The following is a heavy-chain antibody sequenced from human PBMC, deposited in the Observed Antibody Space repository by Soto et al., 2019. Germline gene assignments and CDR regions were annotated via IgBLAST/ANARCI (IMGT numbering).Heavy chain of an antibody. V-gene: IGHV4-31*03. J-gene: IGHJ5*02. D-gene: IGHD6-13*01. CDR3: ARDPSGIAAEGWFDP. CDR1: GGSISSGGYY. CDR2: IYYSGST. Sequence: QVQLQESGPGLVKPSQTLSLTCTVSGGSISSGGYYWNWIRQHPGKGLEWIGYIYYSGSTYYNPTLKRRVTISVDTSKNQFSLKLSSVTAADTAVYYCARDPSGIAAEGWFDPWGQGTLVTVSS.